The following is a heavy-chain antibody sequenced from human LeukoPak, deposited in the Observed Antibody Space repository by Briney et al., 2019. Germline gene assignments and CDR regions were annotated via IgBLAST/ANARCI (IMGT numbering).Heavy chain of an antibody. V-gene: IGHV3-64*04. Sequence: GGSLRLSCSASGFTFSNYAMHWVRQAPGKGLEYVSSISYNGGSTYYADSVKGRFTISRDNSKNTLYLQMNSLRAEDTAVYYCARESYDSSGYYYGGGFDYWGQGTLVTVSS. CDR3: ARESYDSSGYYYGGGFDY. J-gene: IGHJ4*02. CDR2: ISYNGGST. CDR1: GFTFSNYA. D-gene: IGHD3-22*01.